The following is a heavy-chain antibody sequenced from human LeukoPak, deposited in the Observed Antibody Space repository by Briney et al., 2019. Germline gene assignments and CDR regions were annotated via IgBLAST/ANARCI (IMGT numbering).Heavy chain of an antibody. J-gene: IGHJ4*02. Sequence: GGSLSLSCEASGFTFSTSWVHWVRQAQGKGLVWVARINADGGGISYADSVKGRFTISRDNAKNTLYLQMNSLRDEDTAVYHCARGGFYYLDYWGQGSLVTVSS. CDR1: GFTFSTSW. CDR3: ARGGFYYLDY. V-gene: IGHV3-74*01. CDR2: INADGGGI. D-gene: IGHD3-22*01.